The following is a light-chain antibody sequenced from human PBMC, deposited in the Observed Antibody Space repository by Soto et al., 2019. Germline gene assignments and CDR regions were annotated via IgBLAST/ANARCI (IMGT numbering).Light chain of an antibody. CDR1: QSISNW. CDR3: KQYNGYGLV. CDR2: KAS. V-gene: IGKV1-5*03. Sequence: DIQMTQSPSSLSASVGDRVTFTCRASQSISNWLAWYQQKPGKAPKLLIYKASTLESGVPSRFSGSGSGKEFAPTISRLQADDFAIYYCKQYNGYGLVFGGGPKVESK. J-gene: IGKJ4*01.